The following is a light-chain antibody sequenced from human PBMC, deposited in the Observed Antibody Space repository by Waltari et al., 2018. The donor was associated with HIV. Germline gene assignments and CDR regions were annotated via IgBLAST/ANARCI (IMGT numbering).Light chain of an antibody. CDR2: EVN. Sequence: QSALTQPASVSGSPGQSIPISLTGTSSDVGGFNYVSLYQQHPRKAPKLMIYEVNNRPSGVANLFSGSYSGNTASLTISGLQVEDEAYYYCSSYTSSSLEIFGGGTKLTVL. J-gene: IGLJ2*01. V-gene: IGLV2-14*03. CDR3: SSYTSSSLEI. CDR1: SSDVGGFNY.